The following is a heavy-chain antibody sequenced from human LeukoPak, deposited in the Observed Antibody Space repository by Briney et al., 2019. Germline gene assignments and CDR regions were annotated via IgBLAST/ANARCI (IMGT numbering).Heavy chain of an antibody. D-gene: IGHD3-10*01. J-gene: IGHJ4*02. CDR3: ARQQSSFGDYFDY. CDR2: IYYSGST. CDR1: GGSISSYY. V-gene: IGHV4-59*08. Sequence: SETLSLTCTVSGGSISSYYWSWIRQPPGKGLEWIGYIYYSGSTNYNPSLKSRVTISVDTCKNQFSLKLSSVTAADTAVYYCARQQSSFGDYFDYWGQGTLVTVSS.